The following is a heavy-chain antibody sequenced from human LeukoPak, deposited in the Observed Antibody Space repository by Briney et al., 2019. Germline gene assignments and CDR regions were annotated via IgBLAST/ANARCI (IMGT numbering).Heavy chain of an antibody. J-gene: IGHJ6*02. CDR2: IYYSGST. D-gene: IGHD6-13*01. V-gene: IGHV4-59*01. Sequence: SETLSLTCTVSGGSISSYYWSWIRQPPGKGLEWIGCIYYSGSTNYNPSLKSRVTISVDTSKNQFSLKLSSVTAADTAVYYCARDRSGRSINYGMDVWGQGTTVTVSS. CDR3: ARDRSGRSINYGMDV. CDR1: GGSISSYY.